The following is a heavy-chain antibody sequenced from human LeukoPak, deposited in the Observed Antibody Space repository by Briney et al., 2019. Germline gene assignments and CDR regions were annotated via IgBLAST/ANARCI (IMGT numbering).Heavy chain of an antibody. D-gene: IGHD1-26*01. CDR2: VGIAADT. CDR1: GFTFSDHA. CDR3: VRQKKSHGNFDY. V-gene: IGHV3-13*01. Sequence: GGSLRLSCAASGFTFSDHAMHWVLQATGNGLEWVTAVGIAADTFYPGSVKGRFTISRENAKNSLYLQMNSLRVEDTAVYYCVRQKKSHGNFDYCGQGTLVTVSS. J-gene: IGHJ4*02.